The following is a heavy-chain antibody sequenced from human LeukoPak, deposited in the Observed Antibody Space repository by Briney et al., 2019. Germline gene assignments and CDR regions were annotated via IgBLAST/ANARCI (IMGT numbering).Heavy chain of an antibody. D-gene: IGHD6-19*01. J-gene: IGHJ4*02. CDR1: GFTFSSYA. Sequence: PGGSLRLSCAASGFTFSSYAMSWVRQAPGKGLEWVSAISGSGGSTYYADSVKGRFTISRDNSKNTLYLQMNSLRAEDTAVYYCAKPRASLLISSGWYFDYWGQGTLVTVSS. V-gene: IGHV3-23*01. CDR3: AKPRASLLISSGWYFDY. CDR2: ISGSGGST.